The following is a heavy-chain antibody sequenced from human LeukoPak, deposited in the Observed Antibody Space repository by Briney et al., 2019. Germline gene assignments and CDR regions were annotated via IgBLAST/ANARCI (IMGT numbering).Heavy chain of an antibody. CDR3: ARVGKNGWDFDH. J-gene: IGHJ4*02. Sequence: GSLRLSCAASGFTLTRNHMNWVRQAPGKGLEWVSSISSSSSYIYYADSVKGRFTISRDNTNNSLYLQMFSLRVDDSAVYYCARVGKNGWDFDHWGQGTLVTVSS. V-gene: IGHV3-21*01. D-gene: IGHD6-19*01. CDR2: ISSSSSYI. CDR1: GFTLTRNH.